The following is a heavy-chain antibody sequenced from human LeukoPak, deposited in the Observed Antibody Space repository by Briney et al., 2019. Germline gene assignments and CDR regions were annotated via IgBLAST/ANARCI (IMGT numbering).Heavy chain of an antibody. CDR3: ARVRGDWYMDV. V-gene: IGHV3-48*04. CDR1: GFIFSSYS. CDR2: ISSSTSTI. Sequence: PGGSLRLSCAASGFIFSSYSMNWVRQAPGKGLELVSFISSSTSTIYYADSVKGRFTISRDNAKNSLYLQMSSLRAEDTAVYYCARVRGDWYMDVWGKGTTVTVSS. D-gene: IGHD2-21*02. J-gene: IGHJ6*03.